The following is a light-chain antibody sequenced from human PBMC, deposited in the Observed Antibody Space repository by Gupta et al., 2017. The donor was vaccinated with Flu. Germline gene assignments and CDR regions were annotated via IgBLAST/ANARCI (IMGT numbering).Light chain of an antibody. J-gene: IGKJ1*01. CDR2: STS. V-gene: IGKV1-39*01. CDR1: QSVCSY. CDR3: QQSYSAPRT. Sequence: PSSLSAYVCDTVTITCRASQSVCSYLNWYQQRPGEVPNLLLYSTSTRQRGVPSRFVGGGSGTVFTLTVSSLLPEDSATYFCQQSYSAPRTFGQGTKV.